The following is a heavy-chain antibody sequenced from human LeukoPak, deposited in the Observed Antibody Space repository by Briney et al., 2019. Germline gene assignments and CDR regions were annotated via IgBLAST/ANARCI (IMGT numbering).Heavy chain of an antibody. CDR2: IYMSGST. CDR3: ARDTYYYGMDV. V-gene: IGHV4-61*02. J-gene: IGHJ6*02. Sequence: SETLSLTCSVSGGSIRSGTDYWSWVRQPAGKGLEWIGRIYMSGSTDYNPSFKSRVTMSVDTSKNQLSLKLSSVTAADTAVYYCARDTYYYGMDVWGQGTTVTVSS. CDR1: GGSIRSGTDY.